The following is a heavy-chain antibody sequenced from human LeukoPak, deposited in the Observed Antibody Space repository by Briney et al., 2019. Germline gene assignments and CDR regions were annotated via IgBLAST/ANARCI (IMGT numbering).Heavy chain of an antibody. D-gene: IGHD4-17*01. CDR3: ARDPSTTVTTEVEDY. J-gene: IGHJ4*02. V-gene: IGHV1-18*01. Sequence: GASVKVSCKASGYTFTSYDISWVRQAPGQGLEWMGWISAYNGNTNYAQKLQGRVTMTTDTSTSTAYMELRSLRSDDTAVYYCARDPSTTVTTEVEDYWGQGTLVTVSS. CDR2: ISAYNGNT. CDR1: GYTFTSYD.